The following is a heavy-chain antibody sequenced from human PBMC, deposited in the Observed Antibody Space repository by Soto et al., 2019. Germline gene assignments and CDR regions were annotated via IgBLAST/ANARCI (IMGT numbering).Heavy chain of an antibody. V-gene: IGHV4-39*01. Sequence: QLQLQESSPGLVKPSETLSLTCSVSGGSISNSLNYWGWIRQPPGKGLKWIGTIYYTGNIYYNASLKSRVTISIDTSRNQFSLRLSSVTAADTAVYYCARQGRCSISSCYDVGSPYNYFNPWGQGTLVTVST. D-gene: IGHD2-2*01. CDR2: IYYTGNI. CDR3: ARQGRCSISSCYDVGSPYNYFNP. CDR1: GGSISNSLNY. J-gene: IGHJ5*02.